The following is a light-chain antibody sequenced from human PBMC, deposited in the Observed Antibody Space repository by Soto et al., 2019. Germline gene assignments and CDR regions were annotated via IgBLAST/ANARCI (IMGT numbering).Light chain of an antibody. V-gene: IGKV1-39*01. CDR2: AAS. Sequence: IQLTQSPSSLSAAVGDRVTITCRASQSISSYLNWYQQKPGKAPKLLIYAASSLQSGVPSRFSGSGSGTEFTLTISSLQPDDFATYYCQQYNSYSVTFGQGTKVDI. CDR1: QSISSY. J-gene: IGKJ1*01. CDR3: QQYNSYSVT.